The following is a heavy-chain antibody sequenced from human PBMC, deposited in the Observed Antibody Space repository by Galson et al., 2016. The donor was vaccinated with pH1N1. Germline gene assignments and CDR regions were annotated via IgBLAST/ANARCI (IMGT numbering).Heavy chain of an antibody. CDR3: ARAIFAAAAV. J-gene: IGHJ4*02. Sequence: SLRLSCAASGFTFSNYWMSWVRQAPGKGLEWVANINQTGSVQYYVASVKGRFTIPRDNAKNPLYLQMNSLTAEDTAVYYCARAIFAAAAVWGQGTLVTVSS. CDR2: INQTGSVQ. D-gene: IGHD6-13*01. CDR1: GFTFSNYW. V-gene: IGHV3-7*03.